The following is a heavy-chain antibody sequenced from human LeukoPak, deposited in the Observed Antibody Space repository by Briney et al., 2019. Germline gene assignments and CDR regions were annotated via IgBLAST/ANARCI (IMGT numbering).Heavy chain of an antibody. J-gene: IGHJ4*02. CDR2: IYYTGNT. D-gene: IGHD6-19*01. Sequence: PSETLSLTCTVSGGSISSYYWSWIRQPPGKGLEWIGYIYYTGNTNYNPSLQSRVTISLDTSKNQFSLKLSSVTAADTAVYYCASLPIAVAGPRFDYWGQGTLVTVSS. CDR3: ASLPIAVAGPRFDY. CDR1: GGSISSYY. V-gene: IGHV4-59*01.